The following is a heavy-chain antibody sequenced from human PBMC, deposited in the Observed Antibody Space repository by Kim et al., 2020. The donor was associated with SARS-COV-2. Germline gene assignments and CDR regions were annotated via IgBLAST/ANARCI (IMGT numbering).Heavy chain of an antibody. CDR1: GFSFRSYN. V-gene: IGHV3-21*01. Sequence: GGSLRLSCVASGFSFRSYNMNWVRQAPGKGLEWVSYIDSDGNKMYYADSVNGRFTISRDNAKNSLYLEMNTLRVEDTAVYYCESLYWATSGYDDWGQGTLAT. J-gene: IGHJ4*02. CDR3: ESLYWATSGYDD. CDR2: IDSDGNKM. D-gene: IGHD3-22*01.